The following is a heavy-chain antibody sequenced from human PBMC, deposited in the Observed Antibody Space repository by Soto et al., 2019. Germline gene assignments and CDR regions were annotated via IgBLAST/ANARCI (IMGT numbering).Heavy chain of an antibody. CDR2: IWYDGSKK. CDR1: GFTFSSYG. CDR3: ETQLEKQLFLFDS. J-gene: IGHJ4*02. V-gene: IGHV3-33*01. Sequence: PGGSLRLSCAASGFTFSSYGMHWVRQAPGKGLEWVAVIWYDGSKKYYGDSVKGRFTISRDNSQNTLYLQMNSLRAEDTAVYYCETQLEKQLFLFDSWGQGTLVTVSS. D-gene: IGHD6-13*01.